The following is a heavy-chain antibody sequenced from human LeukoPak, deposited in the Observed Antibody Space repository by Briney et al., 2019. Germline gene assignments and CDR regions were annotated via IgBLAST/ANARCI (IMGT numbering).Heavy chain of an antibody. CDR3: AKVRMSTGWTFDF. CDR2: IDGSGDNR. J-gene: IGHJ4*02. D-gene: IGHD2-2*01. V-gene: IGHV3-23*01. Sequence: GGSLRLSCAASGFTFKNYAMSWVRQAPGKGLEWVSSIDGSGDNRYYADSVKGRFTISRDNSGNTLYLQLRGLGAEDTATYYCAKVRMSTGWTFDFWGQGSLVTVSS. CDR1: GFTFKNYA.